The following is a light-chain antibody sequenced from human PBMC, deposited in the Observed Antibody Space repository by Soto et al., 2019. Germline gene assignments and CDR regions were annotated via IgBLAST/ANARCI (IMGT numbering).Light chain of an antibody. CDR3: QQSFSSPCT. V-gene: IGKV1-39*01. CDR2: AAS. CDR1: QNINSY. J-gene: IGKJ2*02. Sequence: DIQMTQSPSSLSASVGDRVTVTCRASQNINSYLNWYQQRPGKAPKLLIYAASSLQSGVPSRFSGSGSGTDFTLTISSLQPEDFATYYCQQSFSSPCTFGQGTKLEIK.